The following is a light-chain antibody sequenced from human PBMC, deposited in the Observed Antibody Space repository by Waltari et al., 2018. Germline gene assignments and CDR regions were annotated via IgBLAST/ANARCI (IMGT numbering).Light chain of an antibody. CDR2: EVN. CDR1: SSDIGGSDY. V-gene: IGLV2-8*01. CDR3: SSYATSNSLL. Sequence: QSALTPPPSTSGSPGQSVPISCTGTSSDIGGSDYVSWYQQHPGKAPKLMIYEVNKRPSGVPDRFSASKSGNTASLTVSGLQAEDEADYYCSSYATSNSLLFGGGTKLTVL. J-gene: IGLJ2*01.